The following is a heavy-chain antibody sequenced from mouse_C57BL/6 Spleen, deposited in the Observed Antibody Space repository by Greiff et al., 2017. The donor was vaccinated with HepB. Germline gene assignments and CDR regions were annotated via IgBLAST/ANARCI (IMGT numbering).Heavy chain of an antibody. J-gene: IGHJ1*03. V-gene: IGHV5-9*01. CDR1: GFTFSSYT. CDR3: ARHGVRATYFDV. Sequence: EVKLVESGGGLVKPGGSLKLSCAASGFTFSSYTMSWVRQTPEKRLEWVATISGGGGNTYYPDSVKGRFTISRDNAKNTLYLQMSSLRSEDTALYYCARHGVRATYFDVWGTGTTVTVSS. D-gene: IGHD2-14*01. CDR2: ISGGGGNT.